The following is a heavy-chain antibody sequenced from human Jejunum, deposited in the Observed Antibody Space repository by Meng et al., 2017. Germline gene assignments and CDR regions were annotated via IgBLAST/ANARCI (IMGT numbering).Heavy chain of an antibody. V-gene: IGHV4-59*01. Sequence: GSLRLSCSVSGDSISTYYWSWIRQPPGKGLEWLGYIHNTGSTNYNPSLKSRVTISLDTSKKQFSLKLSAVTAADTAVYYCAREVTPVDGYYFGYWGQGMLVTVSS. CDR2: IHNTGST. CDR3: AREVTPVDGYYFGY. D-gene: IGHD4-11*01. CDR1: GDSISTYY. J-gene: IGHJ4*02.